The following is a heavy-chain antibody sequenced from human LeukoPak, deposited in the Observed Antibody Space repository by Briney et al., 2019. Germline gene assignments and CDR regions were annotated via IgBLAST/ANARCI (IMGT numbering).Heavy chain of an antibody. CDR1: GGSISSYY. Sequence: SETLSLTCTVSGGSISSYYWSWIRQPPGEGLEWIGYIYYSGSTNYNPSLKSRVTISVDTSKNQFSLKLSSVTAADTAVYYCAREEGGNWCDPWRQGTLVTVSS. CDR3: AREEGGNWCDP. CDR2: IYYSGST. V-gene: IGHV4-59*01. J-gene: IGHJ5*02. D-gene: IGHD3-16*01.